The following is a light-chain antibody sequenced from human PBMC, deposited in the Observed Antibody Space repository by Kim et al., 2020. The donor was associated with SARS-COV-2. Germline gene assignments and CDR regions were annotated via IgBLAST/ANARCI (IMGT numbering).Light chain of an antibody. CDR2: DAS. J-gene: IGKJ4*01. CDR3: QHYDSLPLT. V-gene: IGKV1-33*01. CDR1: LDITNY. Sequence: DIQMTQSPSSLSASVGDRVTITCQASLDITNYLNWYQQKPGKAPKLLIYDASDLESGVPSRFSGSGSGTHFTFTISGLQPEDVATYYCQHYDSLPLTFGGGTKLEI.